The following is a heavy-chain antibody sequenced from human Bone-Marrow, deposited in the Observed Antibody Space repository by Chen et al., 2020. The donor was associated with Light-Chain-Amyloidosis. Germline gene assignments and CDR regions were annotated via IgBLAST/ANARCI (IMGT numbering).Heavy chain of an antibody. CDR3: ARRRDGYNFDY. CDR1: GYTFPNYW. Sequence: EVQLEQSGPEVKKPGESLKISCKGSGYTFPNYWIGWVRQMPGKGLEWMGVIYPDDSDARYSPSFEGRVTISADKSITTAYLQLRSLKASDTAMYYCARRRDGYNFDYWGQGTLVTVSS. J-gene: IGHJ4*02. CDR2: IYPDDSDA. V-gene: IGHV5-51*01. D-gene: IGHD5-12*01.